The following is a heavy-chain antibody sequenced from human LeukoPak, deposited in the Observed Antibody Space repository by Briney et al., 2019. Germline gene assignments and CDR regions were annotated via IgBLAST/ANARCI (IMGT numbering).Heavy chain of an antibody. D-gene: IGHD6-19*01. CDR3: ARALRGVAVAGTSYYFDY. CDR2: MNSNSGNT. J-gene: IGHJ4*02. V-gene: IGHV1-8*01. CDR1: GYTFTSYD. Sequence: ASVKVSCEASGYTFTSYDINWVRQATGQGLEWMGWMNSNSGNTGYAQKFQGRVIMTRNTSISTAYMELSSLRSEDTAVYYCARALRGVAVAGTSYYFDYWGQGTLVTVSS.